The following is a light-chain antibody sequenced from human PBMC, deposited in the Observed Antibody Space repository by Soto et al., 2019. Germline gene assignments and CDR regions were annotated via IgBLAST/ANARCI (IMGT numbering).Light chain of an antibody. CDR3: QQRSDWLT. V-gene: IGKV3-11*01. CDR1: QSISSY. CDR2: DTS. Sequence: EIVLTQSPATLSLSPGERATLSCRASQSISSYLVWYQQKPGQAPRLLIYDTSNRATGIPARFSGSGSVTDFTLTISSLEPEDFAVYYCQQRSDWLTFGGGTKVEIK. J-gene: IGKJ4*01.